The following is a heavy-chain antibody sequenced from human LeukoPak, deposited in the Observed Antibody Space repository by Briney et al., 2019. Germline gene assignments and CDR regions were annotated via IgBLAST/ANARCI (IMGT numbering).Heavy chain of an antibody. Sequence: GGSLRLSCAASGYTFSSYSMNWVRQAPGKGLEWVSYISSSSSTIYYADSVKGRFTISRDNAKNSLYLQMNSLRAEDTAVYYCARVLQCSSTSCYTLGYYYGMDVWGQGTTVTVSS. CDR1: GYTFSSYS. CDR2: ISSSSSTI. V-gene: IGHV3-48*01. J-gene: IGHJ6*02. D-gene: IGHD2-2*02. CDR3: ARVLQCSSTSCYTLGYYYGMDV.